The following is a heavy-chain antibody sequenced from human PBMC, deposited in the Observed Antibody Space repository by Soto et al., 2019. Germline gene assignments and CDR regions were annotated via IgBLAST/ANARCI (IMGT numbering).Heavy chain of an antibody. D-gene: IGHD5-12*01. V-gene: IGHV4-59*08. Sequence: SETLSLTCTVSGGSISSYYWSWIRQPPGKGLEWIGYIYYSGSTNYNPSLKSRVTISVDTSKNQFSLKLSSVTAADTAVYYCARSHYSGYDLEYFDYWGQVTLVTVSS. CDR3: ARSHYSGYDLEYFDY. CDR1: GGSISSYY. J-gene: IGHJ4*02. CDR2: IYYSGST.